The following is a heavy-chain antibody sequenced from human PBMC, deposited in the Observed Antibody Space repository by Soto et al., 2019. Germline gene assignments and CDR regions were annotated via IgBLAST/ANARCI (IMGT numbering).Heavy chain of an antibody. J-gene: IGHJ4*02. CDR1: GASITSHY. V-gene: IGHV4-59*11. CDR3: AREFATTVTTFDY. CDR2: VYYTGKT. D-gene: IGHD4-17*01. Sequence: SETLSLTCAVSGASITSHYWSWIRQSPGKGLEWIGYVYYTGKTYYNPSLESRVSMSMDTFKSQFSLNLTSVTAADTAVYYCAREFATTVTTFDYWGQGTLVTVSS.